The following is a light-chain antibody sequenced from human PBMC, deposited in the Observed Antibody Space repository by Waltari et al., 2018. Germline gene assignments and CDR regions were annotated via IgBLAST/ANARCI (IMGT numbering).Light chain of an antibody. CDR2: DAS. CDR3: QQFNNYPPLT. J-gene: IGKJ4*01. Sequence: AIQLTQSPSSLSASVGDRVTITCRASQGISSALAWYQQKPGKAPKLLIYDASSLESGVPSRFSGSGSGPDFTLTISSLQPEDFATYYCQQFNNYPPLTFGGGTKVGIK. V-gene: IGKV1D-13*01. CDR1: QGISSA.